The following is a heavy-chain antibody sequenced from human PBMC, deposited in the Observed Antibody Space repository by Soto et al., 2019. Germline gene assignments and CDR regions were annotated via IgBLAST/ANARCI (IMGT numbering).Heavy chain of an antibody. CDR2: ISYDGSNK. J-gene: IGHJ4*02. CDR3: ATVGALHCFDY. CDR1: GFTFSSYG. V-gene: IGHV3-30*03. D-gene: IGHD2-15*01. Sequence: QVQLVESGGGVVQPGRSLRLSCAASGFTFSSYGMHWVRQAPGKGLEWVAVISYDGSNKYYADSVKGRFTISRDNSKNTLYLQMNSLRAEDTAVYYCATVGALHCFDYWGQGTLVTVSS.